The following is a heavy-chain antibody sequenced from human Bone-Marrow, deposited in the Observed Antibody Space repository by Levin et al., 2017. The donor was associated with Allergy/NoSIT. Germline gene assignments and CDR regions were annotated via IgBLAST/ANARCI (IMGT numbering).Heavy chain of an antibody. Sequence: GGSLRLSCAASGFTFSSYGMHWVRQAPGKGLEWVAVISYDGSNKYYADSVKGRFTISRDNSKNTLYLQMNSLRAEDTAVYYCAKDTAMVTVPSYYYGMDVWGQGTTVTVSS. V-gene: IGHV3-30*18. D-gene: IGHD5-18*01. CDR3: AKDTAMVTVPSYYYGMDV. CDR2: ISYDGSNK. CDR1: GFTFSSYG. J-gene: IGHJ6*02.